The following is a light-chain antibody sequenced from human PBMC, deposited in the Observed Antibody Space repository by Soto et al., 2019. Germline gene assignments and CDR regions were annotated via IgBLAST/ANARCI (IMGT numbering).Light chain of an antibody. J-gene: IGKJ4*01. CDR2: GAS. CDR3: QQYVSIPLT. CDR1: QTVGRN. V-gene: IGKV3-20*01. Sequence: EIVLTHSQSNLSFSPVEIATLSFRSSQTVGRNLAWYQQKPGQAPRLLMYGASSRATGIPDRFSGSGSGTDFTLTISRLEPEDLAVYYCQQYVSIPLTFGGGTKVDIK.